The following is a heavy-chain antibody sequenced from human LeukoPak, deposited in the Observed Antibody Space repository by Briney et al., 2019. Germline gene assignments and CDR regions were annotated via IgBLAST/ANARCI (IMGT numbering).Heavy chain of an antibody. CDR2: ISAYNGNT. CDR3: AKDHDVWGSYRPNWFDP. CDR1: GYTFTSYG. D-gene: IGHD3-16*02. J-gene: IGHJ5*02. V-gene: IGHV1-18*01. Sequence: ASVKVSCKASGYTFTSYGISWVRQAPGQGLEWMGWISAYNGNTNYAQKLQGRVTMTTDTSTSTAYMELRSLRSDDTAVYYCAKDHDVWGSYRPNWFDPWGQGTLVTVSS.